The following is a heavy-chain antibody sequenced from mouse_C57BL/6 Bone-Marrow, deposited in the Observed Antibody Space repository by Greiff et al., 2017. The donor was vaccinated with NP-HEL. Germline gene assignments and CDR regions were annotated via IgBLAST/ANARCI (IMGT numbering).Heavy chain of an antibody. CDR3: ASPYSNYAWFAY. V-gene: IGHV1-19*01. D-gene: IGHD2-5*01. J-gene: IGHJ3*01. CDR2: INPYNGGT. CDR1: GYTFTDYY. Sequence: EVQLVESGPVLVKPGASVKMSCKASGYTFTDYYMNWVKQSHGKSLEWIGVINPYNGGTSYNQKFKGTATLTVDKSSSTAYMELNSLTSEDSAVYYCASPYSNYAWFAYWGQGTLVTVSA.